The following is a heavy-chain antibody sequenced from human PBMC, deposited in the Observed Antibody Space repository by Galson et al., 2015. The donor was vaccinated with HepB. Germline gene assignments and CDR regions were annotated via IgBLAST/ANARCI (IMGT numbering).Heavy chain of an antibody. CDR2: IYPGDSDT. D-gene: IGHD2-2*01. CDR1: GYSFTSYW. V-gene: IGHV5-51*01. J-gene: IGHJ4*02. CDR3: ARPPKYCSSTSCYLDY. Sequence: QSGAEVKKPGESLKISCKGSGYSFTSYWIGWVRQMPGKGLEWMGIIYPGDSDTRYSPSFQGQVTISADKSISTAYLQWSSLKASDTAMYYCARPPKYCSSTSCYLDYWGQGTLVTVSS.